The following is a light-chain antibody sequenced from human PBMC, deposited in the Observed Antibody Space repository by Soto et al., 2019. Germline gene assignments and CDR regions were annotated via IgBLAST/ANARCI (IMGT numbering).Light chain of an antibody. Sequence: EIVLTQSPGTLSLSPGERATLSCRASQSVSNNYLAWYQQKPGQAPRLLIYGASNRATGIPDRFSGSGSGTDFTLTISRLEPEDFAVYHCQQYNKWSSISCGQGTRLEIK. J-gene: IGKJ5*01. CDR3: QQYNKWSSIS. V-gene: IGKV3-20*01. CDR1: QSVSNNY. CDR2: GAS.